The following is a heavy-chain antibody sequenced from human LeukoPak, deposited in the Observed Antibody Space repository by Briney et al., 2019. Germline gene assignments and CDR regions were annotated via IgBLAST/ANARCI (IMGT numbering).Heavy chain of an antibody. CDR1: GFTFSSYG. V-gene: IGHV3-33*06. Sequence: PGGSLRLSCAASGFTFSSYGMHWVRQAPGKGLEWVAVIWYDGSNKYYADSVKGRFTISRDNSKNTLYLQMNSLRAEDTAVYYWAKAVYSSGWYLGVDYWGQGTLVTVSS. CDR3: AKAVYSSGWYLGVDY. J-gene: IGHJ4*02. D-gene: IGHD6-19*01. CDR2: IWYDGSNK.